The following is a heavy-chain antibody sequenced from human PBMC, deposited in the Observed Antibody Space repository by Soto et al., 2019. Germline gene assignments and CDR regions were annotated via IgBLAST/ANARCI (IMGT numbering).Heavy chain of an antibody. CDR1: GGSFSGYY. J-gene: IGHJ5*02. CDR2: INHSGST. D-gene: IGHD2-15*01. V-gene: IGHV4-34*01. Sequence: QVQLQQWGAGLLKPSETLSLTCAVYGGSFSGYYWSWIRQPPGKGLEWIGEINHSGSTNYNPSLKSRGTISVDTSKNQFSLKLSSVTAADTAVYYCARGFGDIVVVVAATGPFDPWGQGTLVTVSS. CDR3: ARGFGDIVVVVAATGPFDP.